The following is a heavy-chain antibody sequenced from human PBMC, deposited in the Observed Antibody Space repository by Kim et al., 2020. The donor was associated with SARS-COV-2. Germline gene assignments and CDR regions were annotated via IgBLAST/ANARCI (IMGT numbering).Heavy chain of an antibody. V-gene: IGHV4-34*01. CDR2: INHSGST. J-gene: IGHJ6*01. CDR3: ARRRRFDWFLHNYGMDV. Sequence: SETLSLTCAVYGGSFSGYYWSWIRQPPGKGLEWIGEINHSGSTNYNPSLKSRVTISVDTSKNQFSLKLSSVTAADTAVYYCARRRRFDWFLHNYGMDVWG. CDR1: GGSFSGYY. D-gene: IGHD3-9*01.